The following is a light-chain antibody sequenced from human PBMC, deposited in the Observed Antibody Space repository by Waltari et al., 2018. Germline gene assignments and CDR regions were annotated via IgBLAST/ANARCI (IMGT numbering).Light chain of an antibody. V-gene: IGKV3-11*01. CDR1: QSITNY. J-gene: IGKJ4*01. CDR2: DSI. Sequence: EFVLTQSPATLSLSPGERATLACRASQSITNYLAWYQQKPGQAPRHLIYDSINRATGIPARFSGGGSGTDFTLTITSLEPEDFAFYYCQHRSTWPPTFGGGTNVVL. CDR3: QHRSTWPPT.